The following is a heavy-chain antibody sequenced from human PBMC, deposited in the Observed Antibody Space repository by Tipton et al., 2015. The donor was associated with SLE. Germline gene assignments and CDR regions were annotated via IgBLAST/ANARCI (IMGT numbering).Heavy chain of an antibody. V-gene: IGHV4-31*02. CDR1: GGSINNGAYY. D-gene: IGHD2-2*01. J-gene: IGHJ4*02. Sequence: LRLSCTVSGGSINNGAYYWSWIRQHPGKGLEWIACIYYSGSTFYNPSLKSRVAISGDTSKSQFSLRLNSVTAADTAVYYCASIVSDGSSSVIPGDYWGQGTLVTVSS. CDR2: IYYSGST. CDR3: ASIVSDGSSSVIPGDY.